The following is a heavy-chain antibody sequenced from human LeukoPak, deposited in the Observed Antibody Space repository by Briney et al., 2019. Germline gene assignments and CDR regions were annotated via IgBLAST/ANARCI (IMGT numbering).Heavy chain of an antibody. CDR3: ARGSDITMTDNWFDP. V-gene: IGHV4-30-4*01. J-gene: IGHJ5*02. CDR2: IYYDGST. Sequence: PSETLSLTCTISGDSISSGDYYWSWIRQPPGKGLEWIGYIYYDGSTNYNPSLKSRVTISVDTSKNQFSLKLSSVTAADTAVYYCARGSDITMTDNWFDPWGQGTLVTVSS. CDR1: GDSISSGDYY. D-gene: IGHD3-22*01.